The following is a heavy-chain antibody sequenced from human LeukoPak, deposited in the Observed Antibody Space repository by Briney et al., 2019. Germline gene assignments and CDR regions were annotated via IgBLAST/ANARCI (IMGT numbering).Heavy chain of an antibody. D-gene: IGHD3-10*01. CDR3: ARDNDRFGELSSYYYYYMDV. V-gene: IGHV3-11*01. J-gene: IGHJ6*03. CDR2: ISSSGSTI. Sequence: KPGGSLRLSCAASGFTFSDYYMSWIRQAPGKGLEWVSYISSSGSTIYYADSVKGRFTISRDNAKNSLYLQMNSLRAEDTAVYYCARDNDRFGELSSYYYYYMDVWGKGTTVTVSS. CDR1: GFTFSDYY.